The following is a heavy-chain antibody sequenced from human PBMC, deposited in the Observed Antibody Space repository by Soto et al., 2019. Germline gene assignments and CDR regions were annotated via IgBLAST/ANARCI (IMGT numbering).Heavy chain of an antibody. CDR2: ISAYNGNT. CDR1: GYTFTSYG. V-gene: IGHV1-18*01. D-gene: IGHD4-17*01. Sequence: ASVKVSCKASGYTFTSYGISWVRQAPGQGLEWMGWISAYNGNTNYAQKLQGRVTMTTDTSTSTAYMELRSLRSDETAVYYCARDRLWDYGDYGIDYWGQGTLVTVSS. CDR3: ARDRLWDYGDYGIDY. J-gene: IGHJ4*02.